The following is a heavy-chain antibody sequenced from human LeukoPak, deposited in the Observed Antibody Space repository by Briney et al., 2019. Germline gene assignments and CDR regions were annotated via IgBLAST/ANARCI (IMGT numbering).Heavy chain of an antibody. V-gene: IGHV3-21*01. CDR1: GFTFSTYN. CDR3: AREGRSTSVWCSGGSCYDFDY. D-gene: IGHD2-15*01. Sequence: GGSLRLSCAASGFTFSTYNMNRVRQPPGKGLEWVLSISNTKNEMYYADSVKGRFTISRNNAKNSLYLQMNSLRAEDTAVYYCAREGRSTSVWCSGGSCYDFDYWGQGVLVTVSS. J-gene: IGHJ4*02. CDR2: ISNTKNEM.